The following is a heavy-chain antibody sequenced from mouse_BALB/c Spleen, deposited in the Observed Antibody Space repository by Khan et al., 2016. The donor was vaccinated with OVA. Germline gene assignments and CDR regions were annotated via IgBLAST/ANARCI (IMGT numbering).Heavy chain of an antibody. J-gene: IGHJ4*01. Sequence: QVQLKESGPGLVAPSQSLSITCTVSGFSLTSYGIHWVRQPPGKGLEWLVVIWSDGSTNYNSVLKSRLSISKDNSKNQVFLKMNSLHTDDTAIYYCARGFDGYSSLYAMDYWGQGTSVTVSS. V-gene: IGHV2-6*02. CDR1: GFSLTSYG. CDR2: IWSDGST. CDR3: ARGFDGYSSLYAMDY. D-gene: IGHD2-3*01.